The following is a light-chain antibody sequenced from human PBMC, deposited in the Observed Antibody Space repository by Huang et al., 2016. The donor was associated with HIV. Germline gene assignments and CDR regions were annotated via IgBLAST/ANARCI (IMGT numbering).Light chain of an antibody. CDR1: QNITKS. CDR3: QQSFSVPRT. CDR2: TVS. J-gene: IGKJ1*01. Sequence: DIQMTQSPPSLSASVGDRVTFTCRADQNITKSLNWYQQKPGKAPKLLIYTVSTSESGVPSRFSGSGSGSRFTLNIGNLQPEDFATYYCQQSFSVPRTFG. V-gene: IGKV1-39*01.